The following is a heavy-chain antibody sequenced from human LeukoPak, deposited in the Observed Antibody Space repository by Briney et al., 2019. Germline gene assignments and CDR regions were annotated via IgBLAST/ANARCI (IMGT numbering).Heavy chain of an antibody. V-gene: IGHV4-31*03. D-gene: IGHD3-10*01. Sequence: PSQTLSLTCTVSGGSISSGGYYWSWIRQHPGKGLEWIGYIYYSGSTYYNPSLKSRVTISVDTSKNQFSLKLSSVTAADTAVYYCAMMVRGVKRLDYRGQGTLVTVSS. J-gene: IGHJ4*02. CDR1: GGSISSGGYY. CDR2: IYYSGST. CDR3: AMMVRGVKRLDY.